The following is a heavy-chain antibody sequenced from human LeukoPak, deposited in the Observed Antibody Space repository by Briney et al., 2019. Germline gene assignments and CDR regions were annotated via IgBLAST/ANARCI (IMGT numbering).Heavy chain of an antibody. CDR3: ARFLYDSSGYQDPFDY. J-gene: IGHJ4*02. CDR1: GGSISSSSYY. Sequence: SETLSLTCTVSGGSISSSSYYWGWIRQPPGKGLEWIGSIYYSGSTYYNPSLKSRVTISVDTSKNQFSLKLSSVTAADTAVYYCARFLYDSSGYQDPFDYWGQGTLVTVSS. D-gene: IGHD3-22*01. CDR2: IYYSGST. V-gene: IGHV4-39*07.